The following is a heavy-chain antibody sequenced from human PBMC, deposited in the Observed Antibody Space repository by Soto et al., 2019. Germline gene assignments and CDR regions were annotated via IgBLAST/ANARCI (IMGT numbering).Heavy chain of an antibody. J-gene: IGHJ5*02. V-gene: IGHV4-59*08. D-gene: IGHD3-22*01. Sequence: PSETLSLTCTVSGGSISSYYWSWIRQPPGKGLEWIGYIYYSGSTNYNPSLRSRVTISVDTSKNQFSLKLSSVTAADTAVYYCARMSYYYDSSGYSLNWFDPWGQGTLVTVSS. CDR1: GGSISSYY. CDR2: IYYSGST. CDR3: ARMSYYYDSSGYSLNWFDP.